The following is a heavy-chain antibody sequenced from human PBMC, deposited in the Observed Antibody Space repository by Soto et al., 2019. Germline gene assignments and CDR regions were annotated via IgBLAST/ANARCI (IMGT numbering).Heavy chain of an antibody. J-gene: IGHJ6*02. V-gene: IGHV1-69*12. Sequence: QVQLVQSGAEVKKPGSSVKVSCKASGGTFSSYAISWVRQAPGQGLEWMGGIIPIFGTANYAQKFQGRVTITADEFTSHGYMELSHLGSEGTAVFYCAGGSRFGYYYGMDVWGQGTTVTVSS. CDR1: GGTFSSYA. CDR2: IIPIFGTA. D-gene: IGHD3-16*01. CDR3: AGGSRFGYYYGMDV.